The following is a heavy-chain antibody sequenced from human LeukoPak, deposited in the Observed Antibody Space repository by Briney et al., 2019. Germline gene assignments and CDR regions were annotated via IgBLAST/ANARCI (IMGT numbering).Heavy chain of an antibody. V-gene: IGHV1-3*01. CDR1: GYTFTSYA. CDR3: AGEYYDFWSGYYTGIQRGDGGPSYGMDV. CDR2: INAGNGNT. Sequence: ASVKVSCKASGYTFTSYAMHWVRQAPGQRLEWMGWINAGNGNTKYSQKFQGRVTITRDTSASTAYMELSSLRSEDTAVYYCAGEYYDFWSGYYTGIQRGDGGPSYGMDVWGQGTTVTVSS. J-gene: IGHJ6*02. D-gene: IGHD3-3*01.